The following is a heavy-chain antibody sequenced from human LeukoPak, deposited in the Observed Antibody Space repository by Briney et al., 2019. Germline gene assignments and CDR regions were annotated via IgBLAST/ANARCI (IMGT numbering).Heavy chain of an antibody. V-gene: IGHV4-39*07. CDR3: ASGYFKYYFDY. D-gene: IGHD3-9*01. CDR1: GGSISSSGYY. CDR2: IYYSGST. Sequence: PSETLSLTCTVSGGSISSSGYYWGWIRQPPGKGLEWIGNIYYSGSTYYNPSLKSRVTISLDTSKNQFSLKLSSVTAADTAVYYCASGYFKYYFDYWGQGTLVTVSS. J-gene: IGHJ4*02.